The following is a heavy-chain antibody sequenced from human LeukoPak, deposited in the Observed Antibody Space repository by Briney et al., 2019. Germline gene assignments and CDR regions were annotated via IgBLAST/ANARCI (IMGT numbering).Heavy chain of an antibody. CDR2: IWYDGSNK. Sequence: GGSLRLSCAASGFTFSSYGMHWVRQAPGKGLEWVAVIWYDGSNKYYADSVKGRFTISRDNSKNTLYLQMNSLRAEDTAVYYCARGMVYAIGAFDIWGQGTMVTVSS. J-gene: IGHJ3*02. CDR3: ARGMVYAIGAFDI. D-gene: IGHD2-8*01. V-gene: IGHV3-33*01. CDR1: GFTFSSYG.